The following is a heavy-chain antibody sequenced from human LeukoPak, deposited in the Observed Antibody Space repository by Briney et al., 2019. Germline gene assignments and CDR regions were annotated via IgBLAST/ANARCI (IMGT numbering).Heavy chain of an antibody. CDR1: GFTFSSYA. CDR3: AYLGSSAYYYPNYFDY. Sequence: GGSLRLSCAASGFTFSSYAMSWVRQAPGKGLEWVSAISGSGGSTYYADSVKGRFTISRDNSKNTLYLQMNSLRAEDTAVYYCAYLGSSAYYYPNYFDYWGQGTLVTVSS. D-gene: IGHD3-22*01. CDR2: ISGSGGST. V-gene: IGHV3-23*01. J-gene: IGHJ4*02.